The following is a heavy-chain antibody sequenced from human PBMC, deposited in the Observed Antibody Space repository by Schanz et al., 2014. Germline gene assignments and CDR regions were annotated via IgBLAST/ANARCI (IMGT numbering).Heavy chain of an antibody. CDR1: GYTFTSYF. J-gene: IGHJ4*02. CDR2: INPNTGGT. CDR3: ARARYTGYDCSGY. V-gene: IGHV1-2*06. D-gene: IGHD5-12*01. Sequence: QVQLVQSGAEVKKPGASVKLSCEASGYTFTSYFLHWVRQAPGVGPEWMGRINPNTGGTQYAQKFQGRVTLTSDTSISTAFMELSGLTSDDTATYFCARARYTGYDCSGYWGQGTLLIVSS.